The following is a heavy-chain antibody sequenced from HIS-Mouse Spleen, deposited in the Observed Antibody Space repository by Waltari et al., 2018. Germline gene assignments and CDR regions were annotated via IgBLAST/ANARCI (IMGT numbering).Heavy chain of an antibody. CDR1: GGSISSSSDY. CDR3: AREIPYSSSWYDWYFDL. D-gene: IGHD6-13*01. V-gene: IGHV4-39*07. J-gene: IGHJ2*01. Sequence: QLQLQESGPGLVKPSETLSPTCTASGGSISSSSDYWGWSRQPPGKGLEWIGGIYYSGSTYYNPSLKSRVTISVDTSKNQFSLKLSSVTAADTAVYYCAREIPYSSSWYDWYFDLWGRGTLVTVSS. CDR2: IYYSGST.